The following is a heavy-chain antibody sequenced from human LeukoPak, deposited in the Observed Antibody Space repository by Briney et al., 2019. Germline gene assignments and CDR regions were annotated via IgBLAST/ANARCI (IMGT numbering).Heavy chain of an antibody. J-gene: IGHJ4*02. CDR2: IKEDGGEI. CDR3: VRENYYFDY. Sequence: PGGSLRLSCAASGFTFSQYWMSWVRQAPGKGLEWVAKIKEDGGEIYYVDSVKGRFTISRDNAKKSLFLHMNSLRGEDTAVYYCVRENYYFDYWGQGTLVTVSS. CDR1: GFTFSQYW. V-gene: IGHV3-7*01.